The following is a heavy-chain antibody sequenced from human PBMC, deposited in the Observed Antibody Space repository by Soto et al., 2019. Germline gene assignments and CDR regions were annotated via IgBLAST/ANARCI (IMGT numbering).Heavy chain of an antibody. CDR3: ARVAYCGGHCYRPPGY. CDR2: ISSSSSYI. Sequence: EVQLVESGGGLVKPGGSLRLSCAASGFTFSTYSMNWVRQAPGKGLEWVSSISSSSSYIYYADSVKGRFTISRDNAKNSLYLQMNSLRAEDTAVYYCARVAYCGGHCYRPPGYWGQGTLVTVSS. J-gene: IGHJ4*02. D-gene: IGHD2-21*02. CDR1: GFTFSTYS. V-gene: IGHV3-21*01.